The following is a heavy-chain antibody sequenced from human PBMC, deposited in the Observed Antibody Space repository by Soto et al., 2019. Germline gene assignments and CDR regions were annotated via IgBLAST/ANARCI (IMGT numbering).Heavy chain of an antibody. V-gene: IGHV5-51*01. CDR2: IYTDDSNI. CDR1: GYSFSSYW. D-gene: IGHD2-15*01. Sequence: GESLKISCKGSGYSFSSYWIGWVRQMPGKGLEWRGIIYTDDSNIEYSPSFQGQVTIAADKTISTAYLQWSSLKASDTAMYYCAGVLKGYGMDVWGQGTTVTVSS. J-gene: IGHJ6*02. CDR3: AGVLKGYGMDV.